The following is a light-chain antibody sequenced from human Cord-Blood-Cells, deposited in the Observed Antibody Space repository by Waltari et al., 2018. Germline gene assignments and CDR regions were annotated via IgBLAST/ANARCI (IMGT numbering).Light chain of an antibody. V-gene: IGLV3-25*03. J-gene: IGLJ3*02. CDR3: QSADSSGTYDWV. Sequence: SYELTQPPSVSVSPGQTARITCSGDALPKQYAYWYQQKPGQAPVLVIYKDSERPSGIPGRFSGSSSGKTVTLTISGVQAEDEADYYCQSADSSGTYDWVFGGGTKLTVL. CDR2: KDS. CDR1: ALPKQY.